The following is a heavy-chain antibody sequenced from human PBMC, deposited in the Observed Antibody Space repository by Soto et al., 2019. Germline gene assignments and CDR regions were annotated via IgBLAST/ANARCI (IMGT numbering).Heavy chain of an antibody. CDR3: ARVLGGSGSPVDY. D-gene: IGHD6-25*01. J-gene: IGHJ4*02. Sequence: QVQLQESGPGLVKPSGTLSLTCAVSGGSISSSNWWSWVRQPPGKGLEWIGEIYHSGSTNYNPSLTRRVTISVDKSKNQFSLKLSSVTAADTAVYYCARVLGGSGSPVDYWGQGTLVTVSS. CDR2: IYHSGST. CDR1: GGSISSSNW. V-gene: IGHV4-4*02.